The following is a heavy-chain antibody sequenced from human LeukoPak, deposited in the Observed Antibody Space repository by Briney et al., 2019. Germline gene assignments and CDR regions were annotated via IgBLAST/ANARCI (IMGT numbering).Heavy chain of an antibody. CDR2: ISSSGNTM. V-gene: IGHV3-11*01. CDR3: ARPSAPYYYDSSGYYGY. CDR1: GFTFSDYY. J-gene: IGHJ4*02. Sequence: GGSLRLSCAASGFTFSDYYMSWIRQAPGKGLEGVSFISSSGNTMYDARSVKGRFTISRDNAKNSLYLQMNSLRAEDTAVYYCARPSAPYYYDSSGYYGYWGQGTLVTVSS. D-gene: IGHD3-22*01.